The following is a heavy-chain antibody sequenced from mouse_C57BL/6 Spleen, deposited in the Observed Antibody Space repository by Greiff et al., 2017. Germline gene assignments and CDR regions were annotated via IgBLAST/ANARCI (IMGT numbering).Heavy chain of an antibody. D-gene: IGHD1-1*01. CDR3: ASHYGSSYDYYAMDY. CDR1: GFSLTSYG. CDR2: IWSGGST. J-gene: IGHJ4*01. Sequence: QVQLKESGPGLVQPSQSLSITCPVSGFSLTSYGVHWVRQSPGKGLEWLGVIWSGGSTDYNAAFISRLSISKDNSKSQVFFKMNSLQADDTAIYYCASHYGSSYDYYAMDYWGQGTSVTVSS. V-gene: IGHV2-2*01.